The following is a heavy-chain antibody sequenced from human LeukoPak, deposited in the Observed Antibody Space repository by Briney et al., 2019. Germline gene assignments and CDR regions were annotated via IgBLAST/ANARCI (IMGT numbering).Heavy chain of an antibody. CDR2: ILPDGRDT. Sequence: GASVKVSCKAPGYTFAAHHIHWVRQAPGQGLEWMGWILPDGRDTKYSQKFQDRMTLTTDTSTNTAYMELSRLIPDDTAVYYCSGRYGPGPVWGQGTLISASP. CDR3: SGRYGPGPV. CDR1: GYTFAAHH. J-gene: IGHJ4*02. D-gene: IGHD3-10*01. V-gene: IGHV1-2*02.